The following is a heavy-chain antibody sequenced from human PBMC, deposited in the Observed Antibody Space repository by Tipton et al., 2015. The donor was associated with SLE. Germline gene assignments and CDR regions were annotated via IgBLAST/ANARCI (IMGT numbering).Heavy chain of an antibody. CDR1: GASITSDDYY. V-gene: IGHV4-30-4*01. J-gene: IGHJ3*02. D-gene: IGHD6-25*01. CDR3: ARGQRPDPFDI. Sequence: TLSLTCSVSGASITSDDYYWSWIRQSPGKGLEWIAYIYYNGNTYYNPSLKSRVSISVDTSRTHFSLKITSLTAADTAVYFCARGQRPDPFDIWGQGTMVTVSS. CDR2: IYYNGNT.